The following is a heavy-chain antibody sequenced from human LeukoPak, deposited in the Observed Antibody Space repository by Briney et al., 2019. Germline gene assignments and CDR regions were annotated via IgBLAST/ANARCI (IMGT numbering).Heavy chain of an antibody. Sequence: GGSLRLSCAASGFTFSSYAMSWVRQAPGKGLEWVSAISGSGGSTYYADSVKGRFTISRDNSKNTLYLQMNSLRAEDTAVYYCAKSPVRFWSGCYGDFDYWGQGTLVTVSS. CDR3: AKSPVRFWSGCYGDFDY. CDR1: GFTFSSYA. J-gene: IGHJ4*02. D-gene: IGHD3-3*01. V-gene: IGHV3-23*01. CDR2: ISGSGGST.